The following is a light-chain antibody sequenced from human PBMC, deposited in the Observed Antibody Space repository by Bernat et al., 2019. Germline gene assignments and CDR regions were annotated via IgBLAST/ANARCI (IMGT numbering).Light chain of an antibody. CDR3: MQALQTPFT. CDR1: QSLLHSNGYNY. J-gene: IGKJ3*01. CDR2: LGS. V-gene: IGKV2-28*01. Sequence: DIVMTQSPLSLPVTPGEPASISCRSNQSLLHSNGYNYLDWYLQKPGQSPQLLIYLGSNRASGVPDRFSGSGSGTDFTLKINRVEAEDVGVYYCMQALQTPFTCGPGTKVDIK.